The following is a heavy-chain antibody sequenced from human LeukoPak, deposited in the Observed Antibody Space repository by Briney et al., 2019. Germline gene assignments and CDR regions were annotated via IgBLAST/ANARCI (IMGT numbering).Heavy chain of an antibody. Sequence: PGGSLRLSCAASGFTFSSYGMHWVRQAPGKGLEWVSAISGSGGSTYYADSVKGRFTISRDNSKNTLFLHMNSLRAEDTAVYSCAKGYYGSGSYGWFYYWGQGTLVTVSS. V-gene: IGHV3-23*01. D-gene: IGHD3-10*01. J-gene: IGHJ4*02. CDR3: AKGYYGSGSYGWFYY. CDR2: ISGSGGST. CDR1: GFTFSSYG.